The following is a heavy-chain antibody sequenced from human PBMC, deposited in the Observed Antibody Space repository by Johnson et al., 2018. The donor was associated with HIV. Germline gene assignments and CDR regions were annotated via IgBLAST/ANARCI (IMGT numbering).Heavy chain of an antibody. CDR2: IYSGGST. D-gene: IGHD5-24*01. J-gene: IGHJ3*02. CDR1: GFTFDDYA. CDR3: AREWLYAFDI. Sequence: VQLVESGGGVVRPGGSLRLSCAASGFTFDDYAMHWVRQAPGKGLEWVSVIYSGGSTYYADSVKGRFTISRDNSKNTLYLQMNRLRAEDTAVYYCAREWLYAFDIWGQGTMVTVSS. V-gene: IGHV3-66*01.